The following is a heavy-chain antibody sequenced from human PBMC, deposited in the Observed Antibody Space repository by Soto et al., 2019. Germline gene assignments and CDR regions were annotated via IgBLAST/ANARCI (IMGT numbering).Heavy chain of an antibody. J-gene: IGHJ4*02. D-gene: IGHD1-26*01. CDR2: IIPIFGTA. CDR1: GGTFSSYS. CDR3: ATDGGRHSGGIDY. Sequence: QVHLVQSGAEVKKPGSSVKVSCKASGGTFSSYSINWVRQAPGQGLEWMGEIIPIFGTANYAQKFQGRVKITADESTSTAYMELSSLSSADTAVYYCATDGGRHSGGIDYWGQGPLVTVSS. V-gene: IGHV1-69*01.